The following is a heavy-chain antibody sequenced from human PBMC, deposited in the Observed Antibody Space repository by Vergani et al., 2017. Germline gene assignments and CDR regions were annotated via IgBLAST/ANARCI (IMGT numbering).Heavy chain of an antibody. D-gene: IGHD3-22*01. CDR1: GYTFTGYY. CDR2: INPNSGGT. Sequence: QVQLVQSGAEVKKPGASVKVSCKASGYTFTGYYMHWVRQAPGQGLEWMGWINPNSGGTNYAQKFQGRVTMTRDTSISTAYMELSRLRSDDTAVYYCARPSSGDYYRYYYYGMDVWGQGTTVTVSS. V-gene: IGHV1-2*02. J-gene: IGHJ6*02. CDR3: ARPSSGDYYRYYYYGMDV.